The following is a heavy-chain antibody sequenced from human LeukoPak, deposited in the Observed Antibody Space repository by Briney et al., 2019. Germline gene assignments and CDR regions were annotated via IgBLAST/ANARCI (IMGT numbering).Heavy chain of an antibody. D-gene: IGHD5-18*01. CDR3: ARPIQLWNIFDY. Sequence: SETLSLTCTVSGGSISSYYWSWIRQPAGKGLEWIGRIYTSGSTNYNPSLKSRVTISVDTSKNQFSLKLSSVTAADTAVYYCARPIQLWNIFDYWGQGTLVTVSS. CDR2: IYTSGST. V-gene: IGHV4-4*07. CDR1: GGSISSYY. J-gene: IGHJ4*02.